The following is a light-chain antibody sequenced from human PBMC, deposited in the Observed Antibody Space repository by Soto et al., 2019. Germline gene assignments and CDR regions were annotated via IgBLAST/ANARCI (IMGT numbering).Light chain of an antibody. Sequence: DIQLTQSPSSLSASLADRVTITCQASQDIDNFLNWYQHKPGAAPKLLIYDASTLAPGVPSRFSGTESGADFTFTISSLQPEDIATYYCQQYHSLPITFGPGTRLEIK. CDR2: DAS. V-gene: IGKV1-33*01. J-gene: IGKJ5*01. CDR1: QDIDNF. CDR3: QQYHSLPIT.